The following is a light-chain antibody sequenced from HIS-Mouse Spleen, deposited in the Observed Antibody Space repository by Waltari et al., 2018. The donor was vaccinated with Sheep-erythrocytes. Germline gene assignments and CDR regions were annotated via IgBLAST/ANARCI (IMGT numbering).Light chain of an antibody. CDR3: CSYAGSYNHV. J-gene: IGLJ1*01. CDR1: SSAVVGYNY. CDR2: DVS. Sequence: QSALIQPRSVSGSPGQSVTISCTGTSSAVVGYNYVSWYQQHPGNAPTLMIYDVSKRPSGVPDRFSGSKSGNTASLTISGLQAEDEADYYCCSYAGSYNHVFATGTKVTVL. V-gene: IGLV2-11*01.